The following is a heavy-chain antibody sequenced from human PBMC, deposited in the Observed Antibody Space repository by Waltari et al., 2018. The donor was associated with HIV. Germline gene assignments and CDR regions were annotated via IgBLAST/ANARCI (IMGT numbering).Heavy chain of an antibody. D-gene: IGHD1-1*01. CDR1: GGTFNTFA. V-gene: IGHV1-69*01. Sequence: QVQLVQSGAEMKKPGSSVKVSCKASGGTFNTFAISWVRKAPGQGLEWMGGVIPIFGIPKYAQKFQGKVTITADESTYTAYMELSSLTSEDTGIYYCARAIDDCVVGTCYDTLNFDYWGQGTLVTVSS. CDR2: VIPIFGIP. CDR3: ARAIDDCVVGTCYDTLNFDY. J-gene: IGHJ4*02.